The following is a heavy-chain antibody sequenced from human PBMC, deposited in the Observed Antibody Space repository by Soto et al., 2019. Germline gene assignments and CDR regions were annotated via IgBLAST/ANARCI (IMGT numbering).Heavy chain of an antibody. CDR3: ARQVYYDILTGYRPNWFDP. V-gene: IGHV4-39*01. CDR2: IYYSGST. CDR1: GGSISSSSYY. J-gene: IGHJ5*02. D-gene: IGHD3-9*01. Sequence: ETLSLTCTVSGGSISSSSYYWGWIRQLPGKGLEWIGSIYYSGSTYYNPSLKSRVTISVDTSKNQFSLKLSSVTAADTAVYYCARQVYYDILTGYRPNWFDPWGQGTLVTVSS.